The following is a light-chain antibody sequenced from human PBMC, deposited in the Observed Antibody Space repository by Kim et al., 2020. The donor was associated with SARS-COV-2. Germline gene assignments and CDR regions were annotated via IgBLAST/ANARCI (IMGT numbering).Light chain of an antibody. CDR2: DAS. J-gene: IGKJ3*01. Sequence: SASVGDRVTITCQASQDISNYLNWYQHKPGQAPKLLIYDASNLETGVPSRFSGSGSGTDFTFTISSLQPEDIATYYCQQYDNLFTFGPGTKVDIK. CDR3: QQYDNLFT. CDR1: QDISNY. V-gene: IGKV1-33*01.